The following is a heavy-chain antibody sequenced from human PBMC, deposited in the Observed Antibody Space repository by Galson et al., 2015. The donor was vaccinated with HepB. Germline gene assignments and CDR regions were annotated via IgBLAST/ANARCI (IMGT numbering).Heavy chain of an antibody. Sequence: SVKVSCKASGYSFSSYGITWVRQAPGQGLEWMGWTSAYNGNTNYAQKFQGRVTMTTDTSTSTAYMELRSLRSDDTAVYYCARDSVVAPTEADYWGQGTLVTVSS. CDR3: ARDSVVAPTEADY. V-gene: IGHV1-18*04. J-gene: IGHJ4*02. CDR1: GYSFSSYG. D-gene: IGHD2-21*01. CDR2: TSAYNGNT.